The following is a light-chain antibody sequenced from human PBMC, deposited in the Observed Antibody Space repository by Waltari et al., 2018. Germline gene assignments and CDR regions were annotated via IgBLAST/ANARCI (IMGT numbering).Light chain of an antibody. CDR2: GAS. J-gene: IGKJ1*01. Sequence: EIVLTQSPGTLSLSPGERATLSCRASQSINNFNLAWYLQKPGQAPRLLIYGASSRATGIPDRFSGSGSGTDFTLTISRLEPEDFAVYYCQQYSASPRTFGQGTKVEI. CDR3: QQYSASPRT. V-gene: IGKV3-20*01. CDR1: QSINNFN.